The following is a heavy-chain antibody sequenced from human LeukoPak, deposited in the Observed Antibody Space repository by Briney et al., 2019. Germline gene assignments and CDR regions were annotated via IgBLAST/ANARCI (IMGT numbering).Heavy chain of an antibody. V-gene: IGHV4-34*01. D-gene: IGHD3-10*01. CDR2: INQSGGT. J-gene: IGHJ4*02. CDR1: GASFSGYY. Sequence: SETLSLTCGVSGASFSGYYWTWIRQPPGKGLEWIGEINQSGGTNYNMSLKSRVTISVDPSKKQFSLKLRSVTAEDTAVYYCATDRYYGSGSYYKFDYWGQGILVTVSS. CDR3: ATDRYYGSGSYYKFDY.